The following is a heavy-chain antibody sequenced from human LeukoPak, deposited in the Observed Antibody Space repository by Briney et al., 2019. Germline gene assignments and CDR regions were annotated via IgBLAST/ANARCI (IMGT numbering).Heavy chain of an antibody. V-gene: IGHV3-7*01. J-gene: IGHJ3*02. CDR3: ARGGPPYALDI. CDR1: GFTFSSYW. CDR2: IKQDGSEK. D-gene: IGHD1-14*01. Sequence: GSLRLSCAASGFTFSSYWMSWVRQAPGKGLEWVANIKQDGSEKNYEDSVKGRFTISRDNAKNSLYLQMNSLRVEDTAVYYCARGGPPYALDIWGQGTMVTVSS.